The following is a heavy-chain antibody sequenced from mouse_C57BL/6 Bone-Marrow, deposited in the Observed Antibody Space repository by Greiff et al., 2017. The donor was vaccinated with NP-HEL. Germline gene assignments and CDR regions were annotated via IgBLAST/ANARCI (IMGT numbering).Heavy chain of an antibody. CDR1: GYTFTSYW. J-gene: IGHJ3*01. D-gene: IGHD1-1*01. V-gene: IGHV1-55*01. CDR2: IYPGSGST. CDR3: ASEGFYYYGSPWFAY. Sequence: QVQLQQPGAELVKPGASVKMSCKASGYTFTSYWITWVKQRPGQGLEWIGDIYPGSGSTNYNEKFKSKATLTVDTSSSTAYMQLSSLTSEDSAVYYCASEGFYYYGSPWFAYWGQGTLVTVSA.